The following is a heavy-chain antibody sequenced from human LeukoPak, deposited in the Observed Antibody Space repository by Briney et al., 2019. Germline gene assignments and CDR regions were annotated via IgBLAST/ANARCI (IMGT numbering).Heavy chain of an antibody. CDR2: LYSSGTT. J-gene: IGHJ4*02. CDR1: GYSISSGYL. Sequence: SETLSLTCAVSGYSISSGYLWAWIRQPPGKGLEWLGYLYSSGTTNYNPSLRSRLTISADTSKNQFSLKLNSVTAADTAVYYCARAQTISSFYFDYWGQGILVAVSS. D-gene: IGHD4/OR15-4a*01. V-gene: IGHV4-61*01. CDR3: ARAQTISSFYFDY.